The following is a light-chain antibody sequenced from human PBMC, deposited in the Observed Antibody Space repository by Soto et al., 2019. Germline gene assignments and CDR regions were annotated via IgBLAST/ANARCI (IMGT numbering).Light chain of an antibody. CDR3: QQYNSWPS. Sequence: EEVMSQTLATLSVSQREDATLSFRTSQGIGDTLAWYQHKPGQTPRLLIYDTSTRATGVPTRFSGSRSGAEFTLTISSLQSEDFAVDYCQQYNSWPSFGQGTKVDIK. CDR1: QGIGDT. J-gene: IGKJ1*01. V-gene: IGKV3-15*01. CDR2: DTS.